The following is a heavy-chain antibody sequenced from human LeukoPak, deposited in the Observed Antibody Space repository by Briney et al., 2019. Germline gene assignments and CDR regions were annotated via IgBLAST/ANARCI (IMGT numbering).Heavy chain of an antibody. CDR1: GFTFSTYA. J-gene: IGHJ6*02. CDR3: VEGLQYSTGGVDV. Sequence: PGGSLRLSCSASGFTFSTYAMHWVRQAPGKGLEYVSGISSNGGWTYYADSVKGRFTISRDNSKNTLSVQMSSLRAEDTAVYYCVEGLQYSTGGVDVWGQGTTVTVSS. D-gene: IGHD1-26*01. V-gene: IGHV3-64*05. CDR2: ISSNGGWT.